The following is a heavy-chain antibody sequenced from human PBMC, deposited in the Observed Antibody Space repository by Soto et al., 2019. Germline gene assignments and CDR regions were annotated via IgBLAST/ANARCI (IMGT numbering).Heavy chain of an antibody. CDR3: AREGYYPLGYYGMDV. J-gene: IGHJ6*02. D-gene: IGHD2-15*01. V-gene: IGHV3-13*01. CDR2: IGTAGDT. CDR1: GFTFSSYD. Sequence: GGSLRLSCAASGFTFSSYDMHWVRQATGKGLEWVSAIGTAGDTYYPGSVKGRFTISRENAKNSLYLQMNSLRAEDTAVYYCAREGYYPLGYYGMDVWGQGTTVTVSS.